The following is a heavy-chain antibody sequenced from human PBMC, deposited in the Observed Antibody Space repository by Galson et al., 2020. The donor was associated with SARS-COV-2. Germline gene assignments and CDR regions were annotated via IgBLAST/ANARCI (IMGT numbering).Heavy chain of an antibody. J-gene: IGHJ5*02. CDR2: IYHSGST. V-gene: IGHV4-30-2*01. D-gene: IGHD3-9*01. CDR3: ARSTYDIVGPSWFDP. CDR1: GGSISSGGYS. Sequence: SQTLSLTCAVPGGSISSGGYSWSWIRQPPGKGLEWIGYIYHSGSTYYNPSLKSRVTISVDRSKNQFSLKLSSVTAADTAVYYCARSTYDIVGPSWFDPWGQGTLVTVSS.